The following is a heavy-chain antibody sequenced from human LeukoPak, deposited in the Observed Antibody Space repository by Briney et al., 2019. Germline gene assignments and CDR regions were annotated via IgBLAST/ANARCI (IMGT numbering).Heavy chain of an antibody. CDR3: ARDLGPAPGISVGGSGFGY. V-gene: IGHV3-33*01. J-gene: IGHJ4*02. D-gene: IGHD6-19*01. CDR1: GFTFSSYG. Sequence: GGSLRLSCAASGFTFSSYGMHWVRQAPGKGLEWVAVIWYDGSNKHYADSVKGRFTISRDNSKNTLYLQMNSLRAEDTAVYYCARDLGPAPGISVGGSGFGYWGQGTLVT. CDR2: IWYDGSNK.